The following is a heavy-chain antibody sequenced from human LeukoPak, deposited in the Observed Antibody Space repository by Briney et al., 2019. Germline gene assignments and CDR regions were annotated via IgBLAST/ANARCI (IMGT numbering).Heavy chain of an antibody. CDR1: GFTFSSYS. V-gene: IGHV3-21*01. J-gene: IGHJ4*02. CDR2: ISSSSSYI. Sequence: GGSLRLSCAASGFTFSSYSVNWVRQAPGKGLEWVSSISSSSSYIYYADSVKGRFTISRDNAKNSLYLQMNSLRAEDTAVYYCARVLNYYGSGSYFGYWGQGTLVTVSS. D-gene: IGHD3-10*01. CDR3: ARVLNYYGSGSYFGY.